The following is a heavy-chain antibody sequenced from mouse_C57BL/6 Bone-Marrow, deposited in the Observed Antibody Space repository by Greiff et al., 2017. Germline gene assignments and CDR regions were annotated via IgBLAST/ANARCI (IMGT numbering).Heavy chain of an antibody. D-gene: IGHD1-1*01. CDR3: ARETVVYFDY. V-gene: IGHV1-4*01. J-gene: IGHJ2*01. CDR2: INPSSGYT. CDR1: GYTFTSYT. Sequence: VKLMESGAELARPGASVKMSCKASGYTFTSYTMHWVKQRPGQGLEWIGYINPSSGYTKYNQKFKDKATLTADKSSSTAYMQLSSLTSEDSAVYYCARETVVYFDYWGQGTTLTVSS.